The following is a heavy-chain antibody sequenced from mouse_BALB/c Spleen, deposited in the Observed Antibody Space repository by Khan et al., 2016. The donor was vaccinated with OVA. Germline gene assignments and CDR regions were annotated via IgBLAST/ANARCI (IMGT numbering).Heavy chain of an antibody. CDR2: IWTGGST. CDR3: ARSYGNYGWYFDV. J-gene: IGHJ1*01. V-gene: IGHV2-9*02. CDR1: GFSLTSYG. D-gene: IGHD2-1*01. Sequence: QVQLKESGPGLVAPSQSLSITCTVSGFSLTSYGVHWVRQPPGKGLEWLGVIWTGGSTNYNSALMSRLSISKENSKSQAFLKINSLQTDDTTMYYCARSYGNYGWYFDVWGAGTTVTVSS.